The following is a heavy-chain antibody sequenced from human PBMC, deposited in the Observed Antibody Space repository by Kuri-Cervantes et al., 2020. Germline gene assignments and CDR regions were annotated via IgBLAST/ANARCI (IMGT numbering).Heavy chain of an antibody. CDR2: IKQDGSEK. Sequence: GESLKISCAASGFTFSNYWMSWVRQAPGKGLEWVANIKQDGSEKYYVDSVKGRFTISRDNAKNSLFLQMNSLRAEDTAVYYCANERAGYSSGWLRYWGQGTLVTVSS. J-gene: IGHJ4*02. D-gene: IGHD6-19*01. CDR3: ANERAGYSSGWLRY. V-gene: IGHV3-7*02. CDR1: GFTFSNYW.